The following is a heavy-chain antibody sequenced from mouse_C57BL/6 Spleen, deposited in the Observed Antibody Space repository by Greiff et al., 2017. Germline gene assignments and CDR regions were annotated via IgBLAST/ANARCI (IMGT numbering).Heavy chain of an antibody. CDR3: ARFADFDYYAMDY. J-gene: IGHJ4*01. CDR2: IYPGSGST. Sequence: VQLQQSGAELVKPGASVKMSCKASGYTFTSYWITWVKQRPGQGLEWIGDIYPGSGSTNYNEKFKSKATLTVDTSSSTAYMQLSSLTSEDSAVYYCARFADFDYYAMDYWGQGTSVTVSS. V-gene: IGHV1-55*01. CDR1: GYTFTSYW. D-gene: IGHD2-4*01.